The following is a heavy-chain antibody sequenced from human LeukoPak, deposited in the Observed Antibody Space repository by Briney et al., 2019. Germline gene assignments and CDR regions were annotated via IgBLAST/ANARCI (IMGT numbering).Heavy chain of an antibody. V-gene: IGHV4-59*01. CDR3: ARWSLGYCSSTSCKTGVGWFDP. D-gene: IGHD2-2*01. CDR2: IYYSGST. J-gene: IGHJ5*02. Sequence: SETLSLTCTVSGGSISSYYWSWIRQPPGKGLEWFGYIYYSGSTNYNPSLKSRVTISVDTSKNQFSLKLSSVTAADTAVYYCARWSLGYCSSTSCKTGVGWFDPWGQGTLVTVSS. CDR1: GGSISSYY.